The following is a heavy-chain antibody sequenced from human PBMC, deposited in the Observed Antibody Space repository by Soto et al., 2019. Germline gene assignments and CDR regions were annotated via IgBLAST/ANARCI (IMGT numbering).Heavy chain of an antibody. CDR2: MSPNSGST. D-gene: IGHD1-20*01. CDR1: GYTFTSYD. Sequence: ASVKVSCKASGYTFTSYDINWVRQATGQGLEWVGWMSPNSGSTSYAQKFQGRVTMTRDTSTSTVYMELSSLRSEDTAVYYCARGITLPTPLDYWGQGTLVTVSS. V-gene: IGHV1-8*01. CDR3: ARGITLPTPLDY. J-gene: IGHJ4*02.